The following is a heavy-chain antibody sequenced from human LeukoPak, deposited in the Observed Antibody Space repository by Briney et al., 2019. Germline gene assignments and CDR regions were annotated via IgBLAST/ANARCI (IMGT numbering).Heavy chain of an antibody. CDR3: ARPHCSSTDCHPPEWFDP. D-gene: IGHD2-2*01. Sequence: GASVRVSCTASGYTFTNYDINWVRQAPGQGLEWMGWMNPNSGNTGYAQKFKGRVTMTRNTSISTAYMELSSLRSEDTAVYYCARPHCSSTDCHPPEWFDPWGQGTLVTVSS. CDR1: GYTFTNYD. J-gene: IGHJ5*02. CDR2: MNPNSGNT. V-gene: IGHV1-8*01.